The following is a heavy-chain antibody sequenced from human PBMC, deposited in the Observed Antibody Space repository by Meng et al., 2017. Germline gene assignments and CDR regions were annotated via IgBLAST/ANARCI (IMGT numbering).Heavy chain of an antibody. Sequence: LEESCSTVVSPTQDVTLALPFAGFTLSTSGLGVGLTRQPTGKVLGWLGFIYWDDDKRNSPSLNSRIIITTDTSKNQVLLTLTKMDPVDTATHYCAHSYGSNFDYWGQGTLVTVSS. D-gene: IGHD4/OR15-4a*01. CDR3: AHSYGSNFDY. CDR2: IYWDDDK. CDR1: GFTLSTSGLG. J-gene: IGHJ4*02. V-gene: IGHV2-5*02.